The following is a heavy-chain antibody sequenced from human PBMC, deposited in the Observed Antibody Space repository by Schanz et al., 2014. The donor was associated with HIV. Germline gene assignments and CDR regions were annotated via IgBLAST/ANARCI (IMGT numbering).Heavy chain of an antibody. Sequence: QVQLVESGGGVVQPGRSLRLSCAAPGFTFGSYGMHWVRQAPGKGLEWVAVIWYDETNKFYVDSVKGRLTISRYTSKNTLHLQMPPLAPSXPSVYYCARDGSLNRGFDYWGQGTLVTVSS. V-gene: IGHV3-33*01. J-gene: IGHJ4*02. D-gene: IGHD3-10*01. CDR1: GFTFGSYG. CDR3: ARDGSLNRGFDY. CDR2: IWYDETNK.